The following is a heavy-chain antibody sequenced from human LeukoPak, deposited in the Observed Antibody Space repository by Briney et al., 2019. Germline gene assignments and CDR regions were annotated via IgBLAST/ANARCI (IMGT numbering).Heavy chain of an antibody. CDR1: GGSFSGYY. D-gene: IGHD4-4*01. V-gene: IGHV4-34*01. CDR3: AGGGGNYRNYDWFAP. Sequence: PSETLSLTCAVYGGSFSGYYWSWIRQPPGKGLEWIGEINHSGSTNYNPSLKSRVTISVDTSKNQFSLKLSSVTAADTAVYYCAGGGGNYRNYDWFAPWGQGTLVTVSS. CDR2: INHSGST. J-gene: IGHJ5*02.